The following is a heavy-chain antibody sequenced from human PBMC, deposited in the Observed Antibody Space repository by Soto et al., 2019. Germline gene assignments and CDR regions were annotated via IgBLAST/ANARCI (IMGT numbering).Heavy chain of an antibody. V-gene: IGHV3-21*06. J-gene: IGHJ4*02. Sequence: GGSLRLSCAASGFTFTRYSMNWVRQAPGKELEWVSSISSPTNYIYYGDSMKGRFTISRDNAKNSLYLEMNSLRAEDTAVYYCARESEDLTSNFDYWGQGTLVTVSS. CDR1: GFTFTRYS. CDR2: ISSPTNYI. CDR3: ARESEDLTSNFDY.